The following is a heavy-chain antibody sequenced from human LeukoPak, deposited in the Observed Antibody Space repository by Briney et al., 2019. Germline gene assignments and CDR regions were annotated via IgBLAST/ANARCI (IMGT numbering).Heavy chain of an antibody. CDR3: AKVLSLTQYYWYGMDV. V-gene: IGHV3-23*01. D-gene: IGHD2/OR15-2a*01. CDR1: GFTFSTYA. Sequence: GGSLRLSCAASGFTFSTYAMNWVRRAPGKGLEWVSGISESDGRTYYADSVKGRFTISRDNSKNTLYLQMNSLRVEDTAVYYCAKVLSLTQYYWYGMDVWGQGTTVVASS. J-gene: IGHJ6*02. CDR2: ISESDGRT.